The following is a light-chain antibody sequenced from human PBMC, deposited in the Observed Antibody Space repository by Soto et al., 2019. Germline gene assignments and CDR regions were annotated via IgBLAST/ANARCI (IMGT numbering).Light chain of an antibody. V-gene: IGKV1-39*01. CDR3: QQSYSTPRT. J-gene: IGKJ1*01. Sequence: DTQMTQSPSSLYASVGDRVTITCRASQSISSYLNWYQQKPGKAPKLLIYAASSLQSGVPSRFSGSGSGTDFTLTISSLQPEDFATYYCQQSYSTPRTFGQGTKVDI. CDR1: QSISSY. CDR2: AAS.